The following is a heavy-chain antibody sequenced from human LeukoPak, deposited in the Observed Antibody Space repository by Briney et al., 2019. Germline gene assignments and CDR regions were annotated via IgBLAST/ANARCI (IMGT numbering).Heavy chain of an antibody. CDR3: ARVRGYSGYEPLDY. D-gene: IGHD5-12*01. V-gene: IGHV3-21*01. CDR2: ISSTGTYI. Sequence: GGSLRLSCSASGFSVRTNYMSSVRQAPGKGLEWVSSISSTGTYIYYPASLRGRFTISRDNAKNSLYLQMNGRRAEDTAVYYCARVRGYSGYEPLDYRGQGTLVTVSS. J-gene: IGHJ4*02. CDR1: GFSVRTNY.